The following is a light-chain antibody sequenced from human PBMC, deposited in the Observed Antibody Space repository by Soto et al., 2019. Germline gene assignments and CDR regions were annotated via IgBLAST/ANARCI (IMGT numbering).Light chain of an antibody. CDR3: QQRHMWPIT. CDR1: QSFRGL. J-gene: IGKJ1*01. V-gene: IGKV3-11*01. CDR2: DAY. Sequence: EVVLTQSPVTLSLSXGXRATXSCRASQSFRGLLAWYQQKPGQAPRLLIYDAYNRATGIPPRFSGSGSGTDFTLTISSLEPEDSAVYYCQQRHMWPITFGQGTKV.